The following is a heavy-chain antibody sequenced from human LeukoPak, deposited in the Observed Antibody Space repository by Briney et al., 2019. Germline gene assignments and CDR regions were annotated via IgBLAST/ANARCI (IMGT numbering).Heavy chain of an antibody. J-gene: IGHJ6*02. CDR2: IGQDGSEK. CDR3: AREYYYDSSGYLLAYYYYYGMDV. D-gene: IGHD3-22*01. V-gene: IGHV3-7*01. Sequence: GGSLRLSCAASGFTFSSYWMSWVRQAPGKGLEWVANIGQDGSEKYYVDSVKGRFTISRDNAKNSLCLQMNSLRAEDTAVYYCAREYYYDSSGYLLAYYYYYGMDVWGQGTTVTVSS. CDR1: GFTFSSYW.